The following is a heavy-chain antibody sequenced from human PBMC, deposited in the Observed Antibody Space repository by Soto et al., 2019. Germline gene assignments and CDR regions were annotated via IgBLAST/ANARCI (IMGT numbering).Heavy chain of an antibody. CDR1: GFTFSSYG. J-gene: IGHJ6*02. CDR3: ARECSTAFYYYYGMDV. D-gene: IGHD6-13*01. CDR2: IWYDGSNK. Sequence: GGSLRLSCAASGFTFSSYGMHWVRQAPGKGLEWVAVIWYDGSNKYYADSVKGRFTISRDNSKNTLYLQMNSLRAEDTAVYCCARECSTAFYYYYGMDVWGQGTTVTVSS. V-gene: IGHV3-33*01.